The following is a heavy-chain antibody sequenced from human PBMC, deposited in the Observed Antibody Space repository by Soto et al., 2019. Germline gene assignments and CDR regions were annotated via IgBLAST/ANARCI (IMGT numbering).Heavy chain of an antibody. J-gene: IGHJ5*02. CDR1: GGSISSGDYY. D-gene: IGHD3-22*01. Sequence: PSETLSLTCTVSGGSISSGDYYWSWIRQSPGKGLEWIGYSHHSGSTYYNPSLKTRATMSVDSSRNQFSVKLTSVTAADTAVYHCAREYNKSGYRRLDPWGQGTLVTVSS. CDR2: SHHSGST. V-gene: IGHV4-30-4*01. CDR3: AREYNKSGYRRLDP.